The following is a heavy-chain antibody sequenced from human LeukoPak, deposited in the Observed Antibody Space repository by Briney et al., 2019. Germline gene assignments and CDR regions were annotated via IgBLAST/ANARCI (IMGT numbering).Heavy chain of an antibody. D-gene: IGHD3-22*01. J-gene: IGHJ3*01. CDR3: VRAVHHNFYSDSSGYYGDAFDV. V-gene: IGHV3-53*01. Sequence: GGSLRLSCEASGFSIRTYYMSWVRQVPGKGLEWVSVIYSGGTIRYADSVKGRFTFSRDNFKDTLNLQMNSQRADDTAVYYCVRAVHHNFYSDSSGYYGDAFDVWGQGTVVTVSS. CDR2: IYSGGTI. CDR1: GFSIRTYY.